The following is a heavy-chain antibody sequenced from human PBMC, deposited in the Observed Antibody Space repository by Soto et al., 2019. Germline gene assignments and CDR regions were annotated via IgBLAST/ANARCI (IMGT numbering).Heavy chain of an antibody. CDR2: IDHSGYT. CDR3: ARVRDWFDP. D-gene: IGHD3-3*01. CDR1: GGSFSGYY. V-gene: IGHV4-34*01. J-gene: IGHJ5*02. Sequence: SETRSRSCAVYGGSFSGYYWNWIRQPPGKGLEWIGEIDHSGYTNYNPSLKSRVTISVDTSKNQFSLRLTSVTAADTAVYYCARVRDWFDPWGQGTLVTVSS.